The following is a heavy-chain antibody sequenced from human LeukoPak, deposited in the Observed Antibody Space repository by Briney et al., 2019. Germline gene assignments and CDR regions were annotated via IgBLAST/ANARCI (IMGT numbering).Heavy chain of an antibody. J-gene: IGHJ4*02. CDR2: IYYSGST. Sequence: SETLSLTCTVSNGSISGFYWSWIRQPPGKGLEWIGYIYYSGSTNYNPSLKSRVTMSVDMFKNQFSLRLSSVTAADTAVYYCAKHYVFVYGGSSFDYWGQGILVTVSS. CDR3: AKHYVFVYGGSSFDY. V-gene: IGHV4-59*08. CDR1: NGSISGFY. D-gene: IGHD2-8*01.